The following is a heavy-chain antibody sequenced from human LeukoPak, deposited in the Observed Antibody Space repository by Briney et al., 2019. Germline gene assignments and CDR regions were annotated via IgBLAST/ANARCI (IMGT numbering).Heavy chain of an antibody. CDR1: GFTFSNAW. CDR2: IKTKADGGTT. V-gene: IGHV3-15*01. J-gene: IGHJ4*02. D-gene: IGHD3-9*01. Sequence: GGSLRLSCAGSGFTFSNAWMSWVRQAPGKGLEWVGRIKTKADGGTTDYAAPVKGRFTISRDDSKNTLFLQMNRLRPEDTAVYYCTTGRYFDWLLCNYWGQGTLVTVSS. CDR3: TTGRYFDWLLCNY.